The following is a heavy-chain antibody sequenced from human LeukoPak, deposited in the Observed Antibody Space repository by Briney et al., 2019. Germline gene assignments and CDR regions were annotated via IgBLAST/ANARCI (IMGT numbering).Heavy chain of an antibody. CDR2: VNEDGSAK. J-gene: IGHJ4*02. Sequence: TGGSLRLSCVVSGLTFSNYWMIWVRQARGKGLESVAIVNEDGSAKYYLDSVKGRFTISRDNARNSLYLEMNSLRAEDTAVYYCARDYWRSIDHWGQGTLVTVSS. V-gene: IGHV3-7*01. CDR3: ARDYWRSIDH. CDR1: GLTFSNYW. D-gene: IGHD1-1*01.